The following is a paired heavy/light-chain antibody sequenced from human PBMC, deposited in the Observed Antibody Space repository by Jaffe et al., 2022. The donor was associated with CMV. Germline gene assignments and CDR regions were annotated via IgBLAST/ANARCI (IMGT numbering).Heavy chain of an antibody. D-gene: IGHD3-22*01. V-gene: IGHV1-2*02. J-gene: IGHJ5*02. CDR3: ARDRQPYYYDSSGYYSKGDWFDP. CDR1: GYTFTGYY. CDR2: INPNSGGT. Sequence: QVQLVQSGAEVKKPGASVKVSCKASGYTFTGYYMHWVRQAPGQGLEWMGWINPNSGGTNYAQKFQGRVTMTRDTSISTAYMELSRLRSDDTAVYYCARDRQPYYYDSSGYYSKGDWFDPWGQGTLVTVSS.
Light chain of an antibody. Sequence: EIVLTQSPATLSLSPGERATLSCRASQSVSSYLAWYQQKPGQAPRLLIYDASNRATGIPARFSGSGSGTDFTLTISSLEPEDFAVYYCQQRSNWPTWTFGQGTKVEIK. J-gene: IGKJ1*01. V-gene: IGKV3-11*01. CDR1: QSVSSY. CDR2: DAS. CDR3: QQRSNWPTWT.